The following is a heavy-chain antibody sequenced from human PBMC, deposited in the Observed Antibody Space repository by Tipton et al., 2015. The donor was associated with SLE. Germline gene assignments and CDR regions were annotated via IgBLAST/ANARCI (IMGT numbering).Heavy chain of an antibody. CDR2: IKQDGSEK. V-gene: IGHV3-7*03. Sequence: SLRLSCAASGFTFSSYWMSWVRQAPGKGLEWVANIKQDGSEKYYVDSVKGRFTISRDNAKNSLYLQMNSLRAEDTALYYCAKDKGFEQLVPNAFDIWGQGTMVTVSS. CDR3: AKDKGFEQLVPNAFDI. CDR1: GFTFSSYW. J-gene: IGHJ3*02. D-gene: IGHD6-6*01.